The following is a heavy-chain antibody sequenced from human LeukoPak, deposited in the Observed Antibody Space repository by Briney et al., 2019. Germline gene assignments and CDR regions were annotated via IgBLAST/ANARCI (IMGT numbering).Heavy chain of an antibody. CDR2: INPSGGST. D-gene: IGHD2-2*01. CDR3: ARAPQRAIRRYYYYYMDV. V-gene: IGHV1-46*01. Sequence: ASVKVSCKASGYTFTSYYMHWVRQAPGQGLEWMGIINPSGGSTSYAQKFQGRVTMTRDTSISTAYMELSRLRSDDTAVYYCARAPQRAIRRYYYYYMDVWGKGTTVTVSS. J-gene: IGHJ6*03. CDR1: GYTFTSYY.